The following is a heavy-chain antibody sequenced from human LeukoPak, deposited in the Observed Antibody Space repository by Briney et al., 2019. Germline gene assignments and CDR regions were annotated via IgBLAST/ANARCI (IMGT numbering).Heavy chain of an antibody. CDR3: ARDDSGTNGGSGGRITHAFDI. V-gene: IGHV3-21*04. CDR1: GFTFSSYS. CDR2: ISSSRSYI. Sequence: GGSLRLSCAASGFTFSSYSMNWVRQAPGKGLEWVSSISSSRSYIYYADSVKGRFTISRDNAKNSLYLQMNSLRAEDTAVYYCARDDSGTNGGSGGRITHAFDIWGQGTMVTVSS. J-gene: IGHJ3*02. D-gene: IGHD1-26*01.